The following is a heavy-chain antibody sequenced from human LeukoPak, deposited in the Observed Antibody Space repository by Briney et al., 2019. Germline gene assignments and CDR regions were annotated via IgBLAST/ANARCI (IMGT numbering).Heavy chain of an antibody. D-gene: IGHD3-22*01. CDR2: IIPIFGIA. J-gene: IGHJ4*02. Sequence: SVKISCKASGGTFSSYAISWVRQAPGQGLEWMGRIIPIFGIANYAQKFQGRVTITADKSTSTAYMELSSLRSEDTAVYYCARDPTYYYDSSGDYFDYWGQGTLVTVSS. CDR1: GGTFSSYA. V-gene: IGHV1-69*04. CDR3: ARDPTYYYDSSGDYFDY.